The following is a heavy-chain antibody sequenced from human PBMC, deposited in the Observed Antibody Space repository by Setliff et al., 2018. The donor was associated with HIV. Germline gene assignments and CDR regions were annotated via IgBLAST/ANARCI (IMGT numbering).Heavy chain of an antibody. J-gene: IGHJ6*03. CDR3: ARGGGTSSPIDYHYYIDV. CDR1: GDSISSSIYY. Sequence: SETMSLTCTVSGDSISSSIYYWGWVRQPPGKGLEWIGGIYYTGSPFYNPSLKSRVTISVDTSKHQFSLKLSSVTAADTAVYYCARGGGTSSPIDYHYYIDVWGKGTTVTVS. CDR2: IYYTGSP. D-gene: IGHD6-6*01. V-gene: IGHV4-39*01.